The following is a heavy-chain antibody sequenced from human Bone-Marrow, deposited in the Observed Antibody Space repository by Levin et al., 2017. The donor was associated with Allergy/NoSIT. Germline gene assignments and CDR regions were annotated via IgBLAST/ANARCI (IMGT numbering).Heavy chain of an antibody. V-gene: IGHV6-1*01. CDR3: ASGSTIYRNRVFDY. Sequence: SETLSLTCAISGDSVSSNRAAWNWIRQSPSRGLEWLGRTYYRSKWYTEYAVSVKSRLTINPDTSKNQFSLQLTSVTPEDTAVYYCASGSTIYRNRVFDYWGQGTLVTVSS. CDR1: GDSVSSNRAA. D-gene: IGHD5/OR15-5a*01. J-gene: IGHJ4*02. CDR2: TYYRSKWYT.